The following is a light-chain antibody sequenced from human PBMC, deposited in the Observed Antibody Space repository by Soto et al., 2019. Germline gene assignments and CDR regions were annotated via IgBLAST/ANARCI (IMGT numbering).Light chain of an antibody. V-gene: IGKV3-20*01. CDR1: QSVSSNY. CDR3: QQYGSSPRLT. J-gene: IGKJ4*01. CDR2: GAS. Sequence: EIVLTQSPGTLSLSPGERASLSCRASQSVSSNYLAWYQQTPGQAPRLLIYGASSRATGIPDRFSGSGSGTDFTLTICRLEPGDFAMYYCQQYGSSPRLTFGGGTKV.